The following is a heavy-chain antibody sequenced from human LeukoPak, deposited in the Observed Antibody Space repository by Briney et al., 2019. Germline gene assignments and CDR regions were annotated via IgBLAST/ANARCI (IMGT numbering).Heavy chain of an antibody. CDR1: GFTFSSYG. D-gene: IGHD3-10*01. Sequence: GGSLRLSCAASGFTFSSYGMHWVRQAPGKGLEWVAVIWYDGSNKYYADSVKGRFTISRDNSKNTLYLQMNSLRAEDTAVYYCARDLGYGSGSPYYYYGMDVWGQGTTVTVSS. V-gene: IGHV3-33*01. J-gene: IGHJ6*02. CDR3: ARDLGYGSGSPYYYYGMDV. CDR2: IWYDGSNK.